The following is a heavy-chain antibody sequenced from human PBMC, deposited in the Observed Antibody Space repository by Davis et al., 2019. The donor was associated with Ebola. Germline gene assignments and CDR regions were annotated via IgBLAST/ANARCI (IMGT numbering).Heavy chain of an antibody. V-gene: IGHV4-59*01. CDR3: ARDIYSNSMTFDY. CDR2: IYYSGST. CDR1: GGSISSYY. D-gene: IGHD4-11*01. Sequence: SETLSLTCTVSGGSISSYYWSWIRQPPGKGLEWIGYIYYSGSTHYNPSLKSRVTISVDTSKNQFSLKLSSVTAADTAVYYCARDIYSNSMTFDYWGQGTLVTVSS. J-gene: IGHJ4*02.